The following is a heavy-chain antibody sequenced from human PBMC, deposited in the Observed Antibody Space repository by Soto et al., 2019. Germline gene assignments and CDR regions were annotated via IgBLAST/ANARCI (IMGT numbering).Heavy chain of an antibody. CDR2: ISSSSSYI. Sequence: GESLKISCAASGFTFSSYSMNWVRQAPGKGLEWVSSISSSSSYIYYADSVKGRFTISRDNAKNSRYLQMNSLRAEDTAVYYCASPYYYDSSGYPFDYWGQGTLVTVSS. CDR3: ASPYYYDSSGYPFDY. CDR1: GFTFSSYS. J-gene: IGHJ4*02. D-gene: IGHD3-22*01. V-gene: IGHV3-21*01.